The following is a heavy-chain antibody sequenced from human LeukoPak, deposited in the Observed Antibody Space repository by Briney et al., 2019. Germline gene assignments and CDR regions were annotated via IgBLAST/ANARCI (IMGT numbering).Heavy chain of an antibody. V-gene: IGHV1-69*01. J-gene: IGHJ4*02. CDR1: GGTFSSYA. D-gene: IGHD1-14*01. Sequence: SVKVSCKASGGTFSSYAISWVRQAPGQGLEWMGGIIPIFGTANYAQKFQGRVTITADESTSTAYMELSSLRSEDTAVYYCARDDNVSYYFDYWGQGTLVTVSS. CDR2: IIPIFGTA. CDR3: ARDDNVSYYFDY.